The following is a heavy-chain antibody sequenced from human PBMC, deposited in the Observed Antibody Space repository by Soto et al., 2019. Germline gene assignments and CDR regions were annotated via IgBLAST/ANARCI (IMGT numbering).Heavy chain of an antibody. J-gene: IGHJ3*02. Sequence: QVQLQESGPGLVKPSGTLSLTCAVSGGSISSSNWWSWVRQPPGKGLEWIGEIYHSGSTNYNPSLKSRGTISVDKSKNQFSLKPSSVTAADTAVYYCARVTSGYDEGDAFDIWGQGTMVTVSS. D-gene: IGHD5-12*01. V-gene: IGHV4-4*02. CDR1: GGSISSSNW. CDR3: ARVTSGYDEGDAFDI. CDR2: IYHSGST.